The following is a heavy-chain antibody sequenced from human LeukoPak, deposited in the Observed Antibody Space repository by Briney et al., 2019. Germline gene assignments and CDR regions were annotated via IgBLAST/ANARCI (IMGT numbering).Heavy chain of an antibody. V-gene: IGHV3-23*01. CDR1: GFTFSSYG. CDR2: ISGSGGST. J-gene: IGHJ4*02. CDR3: AKGLARYCSSTSCYAPFDY. Sequence: GGSLRLSCAASGFTFSSYGMSWVRQAPGKGLGWVSAISGSGGSTYYADSVKGRFTISRDNSKNTLYLQMNSLRAEDTAVYYCAKGLARYCSSTSCYAPFDYWGQGTLVTVSS. D-gene: IGHD2-2*01.